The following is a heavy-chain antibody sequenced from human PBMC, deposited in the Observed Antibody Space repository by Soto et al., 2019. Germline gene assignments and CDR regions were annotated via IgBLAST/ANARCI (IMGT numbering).Heavy chain of an antibody. CDR1: GDSASITSAA. CDR3: ARDRGASSSSGYYYGMDV. CDR2: TYYRSKWYN. J-gene: IGHJ6*02. D-gene: IGHD6-6*01. Sequence: SQTLSLTCAISGDSASITSAAWNLIRQSPSRGLEWLGRTYYRSKWYNDYAVSVKSRITINPDTSKNQFSLQLNSVTPEDTAVYYCARDRGASSSSGYYYGMDVWGQGTTVTVSS. V-gene: IGHV6-1*01.